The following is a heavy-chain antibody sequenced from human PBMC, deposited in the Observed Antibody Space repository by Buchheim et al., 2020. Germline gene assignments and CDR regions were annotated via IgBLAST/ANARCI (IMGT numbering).Heavy chain of an antibody. V-gene: IGHV4-34*01. J-gene: IGHJ5*02. CDR3: ARASLLRGYSGFPRWSDP. CDR2: INHSGST. Sequence: QVQLQQWGAGLLKPSETLSLTCAVYGGSFSGYYWSWIRQPPGKGLEWIGEINHSGSTNYNPSLKSRVTISVDTSKNQFSLKLSSVTAADTAVYYCARASLLRGYSGFPRWSDPWGQGTL. CDR1: GGSFSGYY. D-gene: IGHD5-12*01.